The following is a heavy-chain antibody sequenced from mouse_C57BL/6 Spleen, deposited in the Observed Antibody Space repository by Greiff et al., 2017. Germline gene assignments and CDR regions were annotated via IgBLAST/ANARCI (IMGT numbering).Heavy chain of an antibody. Sequence: VQLQQPGAELVRPGASVKLSCKASGYTFTSYWMDWVKQRPGQGLEWIGNIYPSYSDTHYNQKFKDKATLTVDKSSSTAYMQLSSLTSEDSAVYYCARRDGYYYPMDYWGQGTSVTVSS. CDR3: ARRDGYYYPMDY. CDR2: IYPSYSDT. CDR1: GYTFTSYW. V-gene: IGHV1-61*01. D-gene: IGHD1-1*01. J-gene: IGHJ4*01.